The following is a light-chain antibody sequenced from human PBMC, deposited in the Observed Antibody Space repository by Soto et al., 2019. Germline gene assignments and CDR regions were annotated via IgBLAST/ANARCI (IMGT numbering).Light chain of an antibody. CDR3: QQYGSSGT. V-gene: IGKV3-20*01. CDR2: GAS. Sequence: EVVLTQSPGTLSLSPGERATLSCRASQSVINNYLAWYQQKPGQAPRLLIYGASNRATGIPDRFSASGSGTDFTLTISRLEPEDFAVYYCQQYGSSGTFGQGTKVAIK. CDR1: QSVINNY. J-gene: IGKJ1*01.